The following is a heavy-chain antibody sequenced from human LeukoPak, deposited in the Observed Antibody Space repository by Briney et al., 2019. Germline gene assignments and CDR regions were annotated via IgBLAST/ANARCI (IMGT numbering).Heavy chain of an antibody. CDR1: GGTFSGYY. Sequence: SETLSLTCAVYGGTFSGYYWSWIRQPPGKGLEWIGEINNSGRTNYNPSLKSRVTISVDTSKNQFSLKLSSVTAADAAVYYCARGKDRITIFGVVIGKSWFDPWGQGTLVSVSS. D-gene: IGHD3-3*01. V-gene: IGHV4-34*01. CDR2: INNSGRT. CDR3: ARGKDRITIFGVVIGKSWFDP. J-gene: IGHJ5*02.